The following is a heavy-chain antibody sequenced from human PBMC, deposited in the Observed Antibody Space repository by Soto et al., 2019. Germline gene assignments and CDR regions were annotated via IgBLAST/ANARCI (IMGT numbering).Heavy chain of an antibody. D-gene: IGHD6-6*01. CDR2: IYYSGST. Sequence: SETLSLTCTVSGGSISSGDYYWSWIRQPPGKGLEWIGYIYYSGSTYYNPSLKSRVTISVDTSKNQFSLKLSSVTAADTAVYYCARDLTYSSSAAGYYYYGMDVWGQGTTVTVSS. J-gene: IGHJ6*02. V-gene: IGHV4-30-4*01. CDR1: GGSISSGDYY. CDR3: ARDLTYSSSAAGYYYYGMDV.